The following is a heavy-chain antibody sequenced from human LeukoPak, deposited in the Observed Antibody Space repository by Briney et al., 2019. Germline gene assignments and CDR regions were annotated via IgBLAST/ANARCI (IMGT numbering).Heavy chain of an antibody. CDR2: ISSGGSTI. V-gene: IGHV3-48*03. CDR1: EFTFSNYE. J-gene: IGHJ4*02. CDR3: ARDPNYGSGSYADY. D-gene: IGHD3-10*01. Sequence: GGSLRLSCAASEFTFSNYEMNWVRQTPGKGLEWVSYISSGGSTIYYADSVKDRFTISRDNAKNSLYLQMNSLRAEDTAVYYCARDPNYGSGSYADYWGQGTLVTVSS.